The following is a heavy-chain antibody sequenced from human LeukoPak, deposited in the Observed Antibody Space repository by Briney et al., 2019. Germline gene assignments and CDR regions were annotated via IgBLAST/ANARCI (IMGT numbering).Heavy chain of an antibody. CDR1: GFTFDDYA. Sequence: GRSLRLSCAASGFTFDDYAMHWVRQAPGKGLEWVSGISWNSGSIGYADSVKGRFTISRDNAKNSLYLQMNSLRAEDTALYYCAKDYSYGSGTSDAFDIWGQGTMVTVSS. J-gene: IGHJ3*02. V-gene: IGHV3-9*01. CDR3: AKDYSYGSGTSDAFDI. D-gene: IGHD3-10*01. CDR2: ISWNSGSI.